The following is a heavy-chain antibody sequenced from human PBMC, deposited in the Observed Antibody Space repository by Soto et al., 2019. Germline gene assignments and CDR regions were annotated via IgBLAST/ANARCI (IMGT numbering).Heavy chain of an antibody. V-gene: IGHV1-3*01. CDR3: AREGGYSGSYYGAFDI. Sequence: ASVKVSCKASGYTFPSYTMHWVRQAPGQRLEWMGWINAGNGNTKYSQKFQGRVTITRDTSASTAYMELSSLRSEDTAVYYCAREGGYSGSYYGAFDIWGQGTMVTVSS. D-gene: IGHD1-26*01. CDR2: INAGNGNT. J-gene: IGHJ3*02. CDR1: GYTFPSYT.